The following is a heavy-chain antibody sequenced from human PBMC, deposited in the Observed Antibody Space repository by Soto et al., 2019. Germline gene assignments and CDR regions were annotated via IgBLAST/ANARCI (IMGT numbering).Heavy chain of an antibody. J-gene: IGHJ4*02. CDR2: IYPSDSDT. Sequence: GGSLKIYCQVSGYTFTINWIGWVRQRPGKGLEWMGIIYPSDSDTRYSPSFQGQVTISADQSINTAYLQWDSLKASATAIYYCARPANTVADHFDLWGQGTPVTVSS. D-gene: IGHD4-17*01. CDR1: GYTFTINW. CDR3: ARPANTVADHFDL. V-gene: IGHV5-51*01.